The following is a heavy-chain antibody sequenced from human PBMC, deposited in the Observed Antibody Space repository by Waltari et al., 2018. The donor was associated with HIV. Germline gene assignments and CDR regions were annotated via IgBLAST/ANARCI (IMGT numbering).Heavy chain of an antibody. D-gene: IGHD6-19*01. Sequence: QVQLVQSGAEVKKPGASVKVSCKASGYTFTGYYMHWVRQAPGQGLEWMGRINPNSGGTNYAQKFQGRVTMTRDTSISTGYMELSRLRSDDTAVYYCARGQSSGWYFYYYYMDVWGKGTTVTVSS. J-gene: IGHJ6*03. CDR1: GYTFTGYY. V-gene: IGHV1-2*06. CDR3: ARGQSSGWYFYYYYMDV. CDR2: INPNSGGT.